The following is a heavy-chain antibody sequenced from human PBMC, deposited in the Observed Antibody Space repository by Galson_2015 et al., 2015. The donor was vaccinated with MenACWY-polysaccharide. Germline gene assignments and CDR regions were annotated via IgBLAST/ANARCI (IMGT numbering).Heavy chain of an antibody. J-gene: IGHJ5*02. CDR1: GGSFSDYY. D-gene: IGHD3-3*01. CDR3: ARGDFWSGSP. V-gene: IGHV4-34*01. CDR2: VNHSGNT. Sequence: ETLSLTCAVNGGSFSDYYWTWIRQAPGMRPEWIGEVNHSGNTNYTPSLKSRVTISVDTSKNQFSLKLTSVTVADTAVYYCARGDFWSGSPW.